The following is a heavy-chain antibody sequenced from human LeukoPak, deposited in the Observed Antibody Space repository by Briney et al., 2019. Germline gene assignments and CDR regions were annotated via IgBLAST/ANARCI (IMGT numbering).Heavy chain of an antibody. Sequence: GRSLRLSCAASGFTFRSYWMHWVRQAPGKGLVWVSRINSDGSTTTYADSVKGRFAISRDNAKNTLYLQMYSLRAEDTAVYYCARVVEAASGFDYWGQGTLVTVSS. D-gene: IGHD2-15*01. CDR1: GFTFRSYW. V-gene: IGHV3-74*01. J-gene: IGHJ4*02. CDR3: ARVVEAASGFDY. CDR2: INSDGSTT.